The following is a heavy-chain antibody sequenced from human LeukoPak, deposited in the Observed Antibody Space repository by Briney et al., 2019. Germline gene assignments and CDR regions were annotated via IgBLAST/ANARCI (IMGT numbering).Heavy chain of an antibody. CDR1: GGSISSSSYY. D-gene: IGHD3-22*01. V-gene: IGHV4-39*01. Sequence: SETLSLTCTVSGGSISSSSYYWGWIRRPPGKGLEWIGSIYYSGSTYYNPSLKSRVTISVDTSKNQFSLKLSSVTAADTAVYYCASRGYYYDSSGYYKYWGQGTLVTVSS. J-gene: IGHJ4*02. CDR2: IYYSGST. CDR3: ASRGYYYDSSGYYKY.